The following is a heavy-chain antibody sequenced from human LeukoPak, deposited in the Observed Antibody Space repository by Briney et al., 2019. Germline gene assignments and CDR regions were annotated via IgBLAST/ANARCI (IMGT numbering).Heavy chain of an antibody. CDR1: GYSFTGYW. J-gene: IGHJ5*02. D-gene: IGHD6-19*01. V-gene: IGHV5-10-1*01. CDR2: VDPTDSYT. CDR3: ARQGIVVADSFDP. Sequence: GESLKISCKGSGYSFTGYWISWVRQMPGKALEWIGRVDPTDSYTNYSPSFQGHVAISVDKSISTAYLQWSSLKASDTAMYYCARQGIVVADSFDPWGQGTLVTVSS.